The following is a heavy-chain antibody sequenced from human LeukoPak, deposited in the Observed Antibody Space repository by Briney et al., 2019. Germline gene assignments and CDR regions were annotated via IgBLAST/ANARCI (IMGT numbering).Heavy chain of an antibody. V-gene: IGHV3-30*04. Sequence: GGSLRLSCAASGFTFSSYAMHWVRQAPGKGLEWVAVISCDGSNKYYADSVKGRFTISRDNSKNTLYLQMNSLRAEDTAVYYCARDGGYENTYYFDYWGQGTLVTVSS. D-gene: IGHD5-12*01. CDR3: ARDGGYENTYYFDY. CDR2: ISCDGSNK. CDR1: GFTFSSYA. J-gene: IGHJ4*02.